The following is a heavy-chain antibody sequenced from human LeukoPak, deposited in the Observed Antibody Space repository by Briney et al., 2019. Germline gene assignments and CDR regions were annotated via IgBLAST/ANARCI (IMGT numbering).Heavy chain of an antibody. CDR1: GFTFSSYA. D-gene: IGHD5-18*01. Sequence: PGGSLRLSCAASGFTFSSYAMSWVRQAPGKGLEWVSAISGSGGSTYYADSVKGRFTISRDNSKNTLYLQMNSLRAEDTVVYYCAKDSRSYDTAMDDYWGQGTLVTVSS. V-gene: IGHV3-23*01. J-gene: IGHJ4*02. CDR2: ISGSGGST. CDR3: AKDSRSYDTAMDDY.